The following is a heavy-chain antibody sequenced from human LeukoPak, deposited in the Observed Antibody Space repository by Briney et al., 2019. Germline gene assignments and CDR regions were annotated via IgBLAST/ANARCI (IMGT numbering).Heavy chain of an antibody. CDR3: ARLAGKYGDYVTWDY. V-gene: IGHV4-34*01. Sequence: SETLSLTCAVYGGSFSGYYWSWIRQPPGKGLEWIGEINHSGSTNYNPSLKSRVTISVDTSKNQFSLKLSSVTAADTAVYYCARLAGKYGDYVTWDYWGQGTLVTVSS. CDR1: GGSFSGYY. CDR2: INHSGST. D-gene: IGHD4-17*01. J-gene: IGHJ4*02.